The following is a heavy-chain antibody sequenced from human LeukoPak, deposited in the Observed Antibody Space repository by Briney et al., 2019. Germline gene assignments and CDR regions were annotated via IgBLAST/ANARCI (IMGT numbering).Heavy chain of an antibody. D-gene: IGHD6-13*01. V-gene: IGHV1-69*04. J-gene: IGHJ5*02. Sequence: GSSVKVSCKASGGTFSSYAISWVRQAPGQGLEWMGRIIPILGIANSAKKFRGRVTITADKSTGTAYMELSSLRSEDTAVYYCARGSPGYSSSWLGKDNWFDPWGQGTPVTVSS. CDR2: IIPILGIA. CDR3: ARGSPGYSSSWLGKDNWFDP. CDR1: GGTFSSYA.